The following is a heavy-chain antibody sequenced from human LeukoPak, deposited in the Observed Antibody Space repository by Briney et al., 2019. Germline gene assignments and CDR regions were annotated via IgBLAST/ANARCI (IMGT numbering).Heavy chain of an antibody. CDR1: GFTFSSYS. J-gene: IGHJ2*01. CDR2: SSSSSSSI. V-gene: IGHV3-48*04. Sequence: PGGSLRLSCAASGFTFSSYSMNWVRQAPGKGLEWISYSSSSSSSIYYADSVKGRFTISRDNAKNSLYLQTNSLRVEDTAVYYCARGGGNYYWYFDLWGRGTLVTVSS. CDR3: ARGGGNYYWYFDL. D-gene: IGHD1-26*01.